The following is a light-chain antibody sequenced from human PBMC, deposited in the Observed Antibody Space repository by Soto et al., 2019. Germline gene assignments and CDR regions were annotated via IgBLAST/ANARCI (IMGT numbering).Light chain of an antibody. J-gene: IGKJ1*01. Sequence: DIQMTQSPSTLSGSVGDTVTITGRASQTIISWLAWYLQILGKAPKIXIYKASTLKSGVPSRFICSGAGTECTRTISSLQPDDVETYYCLHYNSYSEAFGQGTKVDIK. CDR2: KAS. CDR3: LHYNSYSEA. CDR1: QTIISW. V-gene: IGKV1-5*03.